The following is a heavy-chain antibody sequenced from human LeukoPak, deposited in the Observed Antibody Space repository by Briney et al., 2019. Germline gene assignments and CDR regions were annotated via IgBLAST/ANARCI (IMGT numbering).Heavy chain of an antibody. V-gene: IGHV5-51*01. CDR3: ARVIQLPKEYFQH. J-gene: IGHJ1*01. Sequence: GESLKISCKGSGYSFTSYWIGWVRQMPGKGLEWMGIIYPGDSDTRYSPSFQGQVTISADKSISTAYLQWSSLKASDTAMYYCARVIQLPKEYFQHWGQGTLVTVSS. D-gene: IGHD2-2*01. CDR2: IYPGDSDT. CDR1: GYSFTSYW.